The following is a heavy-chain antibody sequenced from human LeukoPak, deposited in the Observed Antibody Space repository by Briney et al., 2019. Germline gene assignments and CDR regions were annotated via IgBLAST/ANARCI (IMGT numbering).Heavy chain of an antibody. V-gene: IGHV4-39*01. CDR2: IYYSGST. Sequence: PSETLSLTCTVSGGSISSSSYYWGWIRQPPGKGLEWIGSIYYSGSTYYNPSLKSRVTISVDTSENQFSLKLSSVTAADTAVYYCARLRSSQGYWGQGTLVTVSS. CDR3: ARLRSSQGY. CDR1: GGSISSSSYY. J-gene: IGHJ4*02.